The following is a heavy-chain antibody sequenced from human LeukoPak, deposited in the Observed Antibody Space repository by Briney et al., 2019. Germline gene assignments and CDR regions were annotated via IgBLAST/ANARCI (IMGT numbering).Heavy chain of an antibody. Sequence: SETLSLTCTVSGGSISSSSYYWGWIRQPPGKGLEWIASIFYSGSTSYSPSLKSRVTISIDTSKNHFSLKLSSVTAADTAVYYCARVSYYDIGGVFDYWGQGTLVTVSS. CDR2: IFYSGST. CDR3: ARVSYYDIGGVFDY. V-gene: IGHV4-39*07. D-gene: IGHD3-9*01. J-gene: IGHJ4*02. CDR1: GGSISSSSYY.